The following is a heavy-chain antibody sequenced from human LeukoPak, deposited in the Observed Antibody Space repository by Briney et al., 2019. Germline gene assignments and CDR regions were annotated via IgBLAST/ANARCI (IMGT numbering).Heavy chain of an antibody. CDR3: ARDRISINALDM. CDR2: ISHIGST. Sequence: KPSETLSLTCTVSGPSISGHYLTSLRQPPGKGLEWIGYISHIGSTNYNPSLKSRVTISVHTSKNQFSLKLTSVTAAHTAVYYCARDRISINALDMWGQGTMVTVSS. CDR1: GPSISGHY. D-gene: IGHD1-14*01. V-gene: IGHV4-59*11. J-gene: IGHJ3*02.